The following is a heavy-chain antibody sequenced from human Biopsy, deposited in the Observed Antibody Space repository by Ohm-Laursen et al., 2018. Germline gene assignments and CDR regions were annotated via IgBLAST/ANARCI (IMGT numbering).Heavy chain of an antibody. J-gene: IGHJ6*02. Sequence: ASVKVSCKASGYTFAGYYLHWVRQAPGYGLEWMGWINPNSGNANYAQSFQGRLTVTRDTSISTAYMELTSLTFDDTAIYYCARVPAYPSIDGYYGLDLWGQGTTVIVS. CDR1: GYTFAGYY. D-gene: IGHD3-9*01. CDR2: INPNSGNA. V-gene: IGHV1-2*02. CDR3: ARVPAYPSIDGYYGLDL.